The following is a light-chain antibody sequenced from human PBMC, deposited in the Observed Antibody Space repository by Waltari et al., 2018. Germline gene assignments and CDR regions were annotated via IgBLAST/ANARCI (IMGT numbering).Light chain of an antibody. CDR3: QQYGSSPRM. J-gene: IGKJ1*01. Sequence: EIVLTQSPGTLSLSPGERATLSCRASQSVSSSYLAWYQQKPGQAPRLLIYGASSRATGIPDRFSGSESGTDFTLTISRLEPEDFAVYYCQQYGSSPRMFGQGTKVEIK. V-gene: IGKV3-20*01. CDR2: GAS. CDR1: QSVSSSY.